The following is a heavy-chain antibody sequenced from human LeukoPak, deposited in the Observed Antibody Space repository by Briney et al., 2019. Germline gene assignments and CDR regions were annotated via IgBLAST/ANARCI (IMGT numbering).Heavy chain of an antibody. D-gene: IGHD6-13*01. CDR1: GGSLSGYY. CDR2: INHIGST. CDR3: ARGRGSSSWYGAFDY. Sequence: SETLSLTCAVYGGSLSGYYWSWIRHPPGKGLEWIGEINHIGSTNNNPSLKSRVTISVDTSKNQFSLKLSSVTAADTAVYYCARGRGSSSWYGAFDYWGQGTLVTVSS. V-gene: IGHV4-34*01. J-gene: IGHJ4*02.